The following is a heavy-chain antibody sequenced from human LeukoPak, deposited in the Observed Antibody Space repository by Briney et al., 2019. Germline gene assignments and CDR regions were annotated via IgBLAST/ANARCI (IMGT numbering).Heavy chain of an antibody. D-gene: IGHD6-13*01. CDR3: AAGTAADY. V-gene: IGHV3-11*03. CDR2: INAISSYT. CDR1: GISFSDYY. Sequence: GGSLPLSCVVSGISFSDYYMNWIRQTPENGLDWISYINAISSYTDYAASVKGRFTISRDNAKNALFLKMNRLRVEDTAVYCCAAGTAADYWGQGTQVTVSS. J-gene: IGHJ4*02.